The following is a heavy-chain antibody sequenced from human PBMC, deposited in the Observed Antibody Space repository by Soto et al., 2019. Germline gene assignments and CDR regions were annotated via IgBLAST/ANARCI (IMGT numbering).Heavy chain of an antibody. CDR2: ISSSSAYI. Sequence: PGGSLRLSWAASGFTFHTYTMNWVRQAPGKGLEWVSSISSSSAYIYYADSVKGRFTISRDNAKDSLFLQMNGLRAEDTAVYYCARDRKLGPGPNYYYYGMDVWGQGTTVTVSS. V-gene: IGHV3-21*01. CDR3: ARDRKLGPGPNYYYYGMDV. CDR1: GFTFHTYT. J-gene: IGHJ6*02.